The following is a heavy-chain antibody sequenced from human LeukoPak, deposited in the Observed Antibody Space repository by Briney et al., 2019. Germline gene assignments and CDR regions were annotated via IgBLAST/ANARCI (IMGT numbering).Heavy chain of an antibody. CDR3: ARDGYLAPVIAFLDY. CDR1: GFTFSSYW. D-gene: IGHD2-2*03. CDR2: LKGDGSRA. Sequence: PAGGSLRLSCAASGFTFSSYWMHWVRQSPGKGLEGVGQLKGDGSRANYADSVRGRFTISRDNAKNTVYLQLNSLRAEDTAVYYCARDGYLAPVIAFLDYWGQGTPVTVSS. J-gene: IGHJ4*02. V-gene: IGHV3-74*01.